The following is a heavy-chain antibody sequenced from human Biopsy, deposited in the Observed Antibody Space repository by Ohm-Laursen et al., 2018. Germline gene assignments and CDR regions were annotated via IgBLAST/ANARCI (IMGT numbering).Heavy chain of an antibody. Sequence: ASVKVSCKASGYTFTVYHVHWVRQAPGQGLEGMGWINAKTGDANYAQKFQGRVTATRDTSISTAYVDLSSLRSDDTAVYYCTRGGYYYDSLAYYYWFDPWGQGTLVTVSS. CDR1: GYTFTVYH. CDR3: TRGGYYYDSLAYYYWFDP. CDR2: INAKTGDA. D-gene: IGHD3-22*01. J-gene: IGHJ5*02. V-gene: IGHV1-2*02.